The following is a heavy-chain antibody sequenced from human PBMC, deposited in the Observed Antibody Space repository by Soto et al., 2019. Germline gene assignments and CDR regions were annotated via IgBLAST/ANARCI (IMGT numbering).Heavy chain of an antibody. V-gene: IGHV3-23*01. CDR1: GFTFSSYA. CDR3: AKDDMYYYDSSGYSMDV. Sequence: GGSLRLSCAASGFTFSSYAMSWVRQAPGKGLQWVSAISGSGGSTYYADSVKGRFTISRDNSKNTLYLQMNSLRAEDTAVYYCAKDDMYYYDSSGYSMDVCGQGTTVTVSS. D-gene: IGHD3-22*01. J-gene: IGHJ6*02. CDR2: ISGSGGST.